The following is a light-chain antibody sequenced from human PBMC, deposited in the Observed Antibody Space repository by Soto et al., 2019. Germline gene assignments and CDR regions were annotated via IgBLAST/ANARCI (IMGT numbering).Light chain of an antibody. J-gene: IGLJ2*01. CDR3: QTWGTGMV. CDR1: SGHSSYA. CDR2: LNSDGSH. Sequence: QPVLTQSPSASASLGASVKLTCTLSSGHSSYAIAWHQQQPEKGPRYLMKLNSDGSHNKGDGIPDRFSGSSSGAERYLTISRLQSEDETDYYCQTWGTGMVFGGGTKVTVL. V-gene: IGLV4-69*01.